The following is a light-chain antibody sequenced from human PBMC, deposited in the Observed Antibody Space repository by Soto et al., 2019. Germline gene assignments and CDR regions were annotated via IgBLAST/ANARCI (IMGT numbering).Light chain of an antibody. J-gene: IGLJ2*01. CDR2: DVS. CDR1: RGDVGGYNY. V-gene: IGLV2-14*03. CDR3: SSYTSSSSLL. Sequence: QSVLTQPASVSGSPGQSIAISCTGTRGDVGGYNYVSWYQLHPGKTPKLLISDVSNRPSGVSDRFSGSKSGNTASLTTSGLQAEDEADYYCSSYTSSSSLLFGGGTKLTVL.